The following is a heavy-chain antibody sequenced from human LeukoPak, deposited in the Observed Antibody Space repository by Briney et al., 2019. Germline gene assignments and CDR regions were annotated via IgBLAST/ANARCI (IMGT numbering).Heavy chain of an antibody. CDR3: AKDGGLFGGATLYYYGMDV. V-gene: IGHV3-30*18. CDR1: GFTLSSYG. CDR2: ISYDGSNK. J-gene: IGHJ6*02. D-gene: IGHD3-16*01. Sequence: GGSLRLSCAASGFTLSSYGIHWVRQAPGKGLEWVAVISYDGSNKYYADSVKGRFTISRDNSKNTLYLQMSSLRAEDTAVYYCAKDGGLFGGATLYYYGMDVWGQGTTVTVSS.